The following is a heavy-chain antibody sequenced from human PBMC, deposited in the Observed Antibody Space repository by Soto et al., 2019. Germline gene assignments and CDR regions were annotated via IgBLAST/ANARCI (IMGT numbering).Heavy chain of an antibody. CDR1: GFTFSTSA. D-gene: IGHD4-17*01. J-gene: IGHJ4*02. Sequence: GGSLRLSCAASGFTFSTSAMGWVRQAPGKGLEWVSAISGTGVSTNYADSVKGRFTISRDISKNTLYLQMNSLRADDTAVYYCAIDDYGIVYCGQGTLVTVSS. CDR3: AIDDYGIVY. CDR2: ISGTGVST. V-gene: IGHV3-23*01.